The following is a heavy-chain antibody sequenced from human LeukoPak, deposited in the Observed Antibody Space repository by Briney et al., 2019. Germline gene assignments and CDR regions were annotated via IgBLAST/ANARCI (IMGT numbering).Heavy chain of an antibody. V-gene: IGHV4-39*02. CDR1: GASISSSIHY. CDR3: ARVTTGSTTLDS. CDR2: VYYSGGT. Sequence: SETLSLTCAVSGASISSSIHYWGWVRQPPGKGLEWIGSVYYSGGTYYNPSLESRLTISVDTSNNRFSLKLKSVTAADTAVFCCARVTTGSTTLDSWGQGILVTVSS. D-gene: IGHD1-1*01. J-gene: IGHJ5*01.